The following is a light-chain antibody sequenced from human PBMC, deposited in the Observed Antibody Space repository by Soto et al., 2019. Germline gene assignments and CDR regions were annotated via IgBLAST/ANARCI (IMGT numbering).Light chain of an antibody. CDR3: QQTYTTPET. V-gene: IGKV1-33*01. J-gene: IGKJ1*01. Sequence: DIQMTHSPSSLSASVGDRVTITCQSSQDISNYLNWYQQKPGKAPKLLIYDASNLETGVPSRFSGSGSGTDFTFTISSLQPEDIATYYCQQTYTTPETLGQGTKVDIK. CDR2: DAS. CDR1: QDISNY.